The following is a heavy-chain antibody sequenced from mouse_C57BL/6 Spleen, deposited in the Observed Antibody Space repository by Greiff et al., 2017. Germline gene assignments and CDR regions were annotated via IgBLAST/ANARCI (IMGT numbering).Heavy chain of an antibody. J-gene: IGHJ3*01. CDR2: IYPGDGDT. CDR3: ARVGDSSGYSCAY. D-gene: IGHD3-2*02. V-gene: IGHV1-80*01. Sequence: QVQLQQSGAELVKPGASVKISCKASGYAFSSYWMNWVKQRPGTGLEWIGQIYPGDGDTNYNGKFKGKATLTADKSSSTAYMQLSSLTSEDSAVYFCARVGDSSGYSCAYWGQGTLVTVSA. CDR1: GYAFSSYW.